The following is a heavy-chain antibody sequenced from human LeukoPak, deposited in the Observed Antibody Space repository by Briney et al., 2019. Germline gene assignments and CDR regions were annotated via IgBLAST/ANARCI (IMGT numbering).Heavy chain of an antibody. J-gene: IGHJ4*02. Sequence: GGSLRLSCAASGFTFSSYWMSWVRQAPGKGLEWVANIKQDGSEKYYVDSVKGRFTISRDNSKNSLYLQMNSLRAEDTAVYYCAKDGDPMYYDYVWGSPDFWGQGTLVTVSS. CDR1: GFTFSSYW. CDR2: IKQDGSEK. CDR3: AKDGDPMYYDYVWGSPDF. D-gene: IGHD3-16*01. V-gene: IGHV3-7*01.